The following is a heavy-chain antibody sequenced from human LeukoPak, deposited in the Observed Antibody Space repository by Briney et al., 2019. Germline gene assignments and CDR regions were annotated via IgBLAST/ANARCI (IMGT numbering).Heavy chain of an antibody. D-gene: IGHD6-6*01. CDR3: ARDLGEYSTSSLDN. CDR2: INPNSGVT. Sequence: HRASVKVSCKASGYTFTDYYVHWVRQAPGQGLEWMGWINPNSGVTNYAQEFQGRVTMTRDKSISTAYMELSRLRSDDTAVYYCARDLGEYSTSSLDNWGQGSLVTVSS. CDR1: GYTFTDYY. J-gene: IGHJ4*02. V-gene: IGHV1-2*02.